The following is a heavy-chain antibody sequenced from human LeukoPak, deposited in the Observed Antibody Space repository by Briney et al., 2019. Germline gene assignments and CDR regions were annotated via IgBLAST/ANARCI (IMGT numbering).Heavy chain of an antibody. CDR3: ASEYSSSSLRGPSFDY. D-gene: IGHD6-6*01. CDR2: INPNSGGT. Sequence: ASVKVSCKASGYTFTGYYMHWVRQAPGQGLEWMGWINPNSGGTNYAQKFQGRVTMTRDTSISTAYMELSRLRSDDTVVYYCASEYSSSSLRGPSFDYWGQGTLVTVSS. CDR1: GYTFTGYY. V-gene: IGHV1-2*02. J-gene: IGHJ4*02.